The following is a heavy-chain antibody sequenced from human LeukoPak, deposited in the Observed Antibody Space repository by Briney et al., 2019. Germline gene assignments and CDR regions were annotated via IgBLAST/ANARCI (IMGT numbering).Heavy chain of an antibody. CDR2: IIPIFGTA. Sequence: SVKVSCKASGGTCSSYASSWVRQAPGQGLEWKGGIIPIFGTANYAQKFQGRVTITADKSTSTAYMELSSLRSEDTAVYYCARDLGGSSWYGVYYYYGMDVWGKGTTVTVSS. J-gene: IGHJ6*04. V-gene: IGHV1-69*06. CDR3: ARDLGGSSWYGVYYYYGMDV. CDR1: GGTCSSYA. D-gene: IGHD6-13*01.